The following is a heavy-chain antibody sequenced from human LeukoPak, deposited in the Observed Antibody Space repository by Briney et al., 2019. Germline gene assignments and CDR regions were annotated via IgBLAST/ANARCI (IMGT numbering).Heavy chain of an antibody. CDR3: ARVGGYYGSIYNAFDI. D-gene: IGHD3-10*01. J-gene: IGHJ3*02. V-gene: IGHV4-39*07. CDR1: GGSISSSSYY. Sequence: PSETLSLTCTVSGGSISSSSYYWGWIRQPPGKGLEWIGYIYYSGSTYYNPSLKSRVTISVDTSKNQFSLQLNSVTPEDTAVYYCARVGGYYGSIYNAFDIWGQGTMVTVSS. CDR2: IYYSGST.